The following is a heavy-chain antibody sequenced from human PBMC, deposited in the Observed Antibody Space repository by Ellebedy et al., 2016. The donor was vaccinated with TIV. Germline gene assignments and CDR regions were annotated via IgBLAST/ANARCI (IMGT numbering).Heavy chain of an antibody. J-gene: IGHJ4*02. D-gene: IGHD3-22*01. V-gene: IGHV3-48*04. CDR3: ASAFSSGF. CDR2: ITSSGSTI. CDR1: GFTFSRST. Sequence: GESLKISCAASGFTFSRSTMNWVRQAPGKGLEWVSYITSSGSTIYYADSVKGRFIISRDNTKNSLYLQMNSLRADDTAVYYCASAFSSGFWGQGVLVSVSS.